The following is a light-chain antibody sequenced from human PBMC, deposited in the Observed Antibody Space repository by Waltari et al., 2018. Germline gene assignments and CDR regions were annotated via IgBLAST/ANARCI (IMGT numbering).Light chain of an antibody. Sequence: DIQMTQSPSSLSASVGDRVTISCRASQSVSRYLNWYRQKPGKAPEILIRAASSLESGVPSRFSGSGSGTDFALTINSLQPEDFATYYCQQTYSSPQTFGQGTKLEI. CDR3: QQTYSSPQT. V-gene: IGKV1-39*01. J-gene: IGKJ2*01. CDR2: AAS. CDR1: QSVSRY.